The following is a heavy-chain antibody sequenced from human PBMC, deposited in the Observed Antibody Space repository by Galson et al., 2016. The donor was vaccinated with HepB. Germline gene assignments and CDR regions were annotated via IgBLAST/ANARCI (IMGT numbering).Heavy chain of an antibody. Sequence: SLRLSCAASGFTFSSYAMHWVRQAPGKGLEWVSVVSYDGSNEYYADPVKGRFTISRDNSKNTLYLQMNSLRDEDTAVYYCARENSYAYYGMDVWGQGTTVTVSS. CDR1: GFTFSSYA. V-gene: IGHV3-30*04. J-gene: IGHJ6*02. CDR2: VSYDGSNE. CDR3: ARENSYAYYGMDV.